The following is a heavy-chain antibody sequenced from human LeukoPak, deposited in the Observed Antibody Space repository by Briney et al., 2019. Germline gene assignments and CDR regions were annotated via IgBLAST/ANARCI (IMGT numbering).Heavy chain of an antibody. Sequence: GGSLKLSWAASGFTFNRYNMNWVRRAAGKGLEWVSSISTSSSYIYYADSVRGRFTISRDNAKNSLYLQMNSLRAEDTAVYYCARDKYDILTGWPYYFDYWGQGTLVTVSS. J-gene: IGHJ4*02. CDR2: ISTSSSYI. CDR1: GFTFNRYN. CDR3: ARDKYDILTGWPYYFDY. V-gene: IGHV3-21*04. D-gene: IGHD3-9*01.